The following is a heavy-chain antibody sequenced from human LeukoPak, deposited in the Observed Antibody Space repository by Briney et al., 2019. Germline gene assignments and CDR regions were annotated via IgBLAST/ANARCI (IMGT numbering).Heavy chain of an antibody. CDR2: LHLDGRT. V-gene: IGHV4-4*02. D-gene: IGHD3-3*01. J-gene: IGHJ4*02. CDR1: GGSVTSTNW. Sequence: SETLSLTCDVSGGSVTSTNWWTWVRQPPGKGLEWIGELHLDGRTNYNPSLKSRLIMSVDLPQNHIPLKLTSVTAADTGVYYCGREGGFYRPLDYWGQGTLVTVSS. CDR3: GREGGFYRPLDY.